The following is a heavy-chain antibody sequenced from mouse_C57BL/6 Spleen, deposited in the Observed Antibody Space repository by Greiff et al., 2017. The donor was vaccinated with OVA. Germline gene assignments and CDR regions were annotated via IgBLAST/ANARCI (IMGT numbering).Heavy chain of an antibody. D-gene: IGHD1-1*01. Sequence: EVQRVESGEGLVKPGGSLKLSCAASGFTFSSYAMSWVRQTPEKRLEWVAYISSGGDYIYYADTVKGRFTISRDNARNTLYLQMSSLKSEDTAMYYCTRVGYYGSGWCFDVWGTGTTVTVSS. CDR3: TRVGYYGSGWCFDV. J-gene: IGHJ1*03. CDR1: GFTFSSYA. V-gene: IGHV5-9-1*02. CDR2: ISSGGDYI.